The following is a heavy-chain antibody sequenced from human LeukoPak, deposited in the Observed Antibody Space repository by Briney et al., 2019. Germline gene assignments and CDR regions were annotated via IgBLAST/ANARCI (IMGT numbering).Heavy chain of an antibody. V-gene: IGHV3-23*01. CDR3: AKAGRQQVDVFDY. CDR1: EFSFSSHG. J-gene: IGHJ4*02. Sequence: GGSLRLSCAASEFSFSSHGMSWVRQAPGKGLEWVSGISGSGSSTYYADSVKGRFTISRDNSKSTLYLQMNSLRAEDTAVYYCAKAGRQQVDVFDYWGQGTLVTVSS. D-gene: IGHD6-13*01. CDR2: ISGSGSST.